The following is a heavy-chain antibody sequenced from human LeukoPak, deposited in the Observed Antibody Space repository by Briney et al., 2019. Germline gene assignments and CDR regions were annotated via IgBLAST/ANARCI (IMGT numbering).Heavy chain of an antibody. J-gene: IGHJ6*03. V-gene: IGHV1-18*01. CDR1: GYTFTSYG. Sequence: GASVKVSCKASGYTFTSYGISWVRQAPGQGLEWMGWISAYNGHSNYAQKLQGRVTMTTDTSTNTTYMELRTLRSDDTAVYYCARGSPYYYYYYIDVWGKGTTVTVSS. CDR3: ARGSPYYYYYYIDV. D-gene: IGHD3-10*01. CDR2: ISAYNGHS.